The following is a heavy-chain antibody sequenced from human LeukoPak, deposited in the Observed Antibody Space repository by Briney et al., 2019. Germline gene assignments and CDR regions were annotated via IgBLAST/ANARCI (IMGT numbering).Heavy chain of an antibody. CDR1: GYTFTGYY. J-gene: IGHJ3*02. CDR3: ASLIVVGRFDI. CDR2: INPNSGGT. D-gene: IGHD3-22*01. V-gene: IGHV1-2*06. Sequence: GASVKVSCKASGYTFTGYYMHWVRQAPGQGLEWMGRINPNSGGTNYAQKFQGRVTMTRDTSISTANRELSRLRSDYTAVYYCASLIVVGRFDIWGQGTMVTVSS.